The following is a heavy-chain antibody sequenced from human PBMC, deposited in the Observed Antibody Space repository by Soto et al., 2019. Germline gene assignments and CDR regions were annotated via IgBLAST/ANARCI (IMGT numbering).Heavy chain of an antibody. J-gene: IGHJ3*02. V-gene: IGHV3-23*01. CDR3: AKDPSRRSPSAAFDT. D-gene: IGHD2-2*01. Sequence: GGSLSLSCAASGFTFSSYAMSWVRQAPGKGLKWVSAISGSGGSTYYADSVKGRFTISRDNSKNTLYLQMNSLRAEDTAVYYCAKDPSRRSPSAAFDTWGQGTMLTVSS. CDR1: GFTFSSYA. CDR2: ISGSGGST.